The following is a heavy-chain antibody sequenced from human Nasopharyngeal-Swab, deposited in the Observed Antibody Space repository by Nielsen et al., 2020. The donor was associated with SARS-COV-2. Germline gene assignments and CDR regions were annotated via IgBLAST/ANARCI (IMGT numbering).Heavy chain of an antibody. CDR1: GYSFSAYY. J-gene: IGHJ6*02. V-gene: IGHV1-2*06. Sequence: ASVKVSCKASGYSFSAYYIHWVRQAPGQGLEWMGRINPNSGGTDYAQKFQGRVTMTRDTSIRTAYMGLSSLRSDDTAMYYCARDGTSRGIASRPGLYYYPMDVWGQGTTVTVSS. D-gene: IGHD6-6*01. CDR2: INPNSGGT. CDR3: ARDGTSRGIASRPGLYYYPMDV.